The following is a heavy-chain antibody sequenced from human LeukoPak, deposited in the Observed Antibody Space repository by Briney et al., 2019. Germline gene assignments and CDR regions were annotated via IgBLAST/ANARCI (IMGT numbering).Heavy chain of an antibody. CDR2: MNWNGGST. V-gene: IGHV3-20*04. J-gene: IGHJ6*03. Sequence: GGSLRLSCAASGFSFDDYGMSWVRQVPGKGLEWVSGMNWNGGSTSYTDSVKGRFTISRDNAKNSLYLQMNSLRAEDTALYYCARSPDDIYGPDNYYYYYMDVWGKGTTVTVSS. CDR1: GFSFDDYG. D-gene: IGHD5-18*01. CDR3: ARSPDDIYGPDNYYYYYMDV.